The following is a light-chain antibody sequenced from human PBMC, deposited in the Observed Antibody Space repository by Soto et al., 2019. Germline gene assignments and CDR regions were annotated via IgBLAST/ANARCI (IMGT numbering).Light chain of an antibody. V-gene: IGLV2-14*01. J-gene: IGLJ3*02. CDR3: SSYTSSSTRV. CDR1: SSDVGGYNY. Sequence: QSALTQPASVSGSPGQSITISCTGTSSDVGGYNYVSWYQQHPGKAPKLMIYEVSNRPSGVSNRFSGSKSGNTASLTISGLQAEEEADYYCSSYTSSSTRVFGGGTTLTV. CDR2: EVS.